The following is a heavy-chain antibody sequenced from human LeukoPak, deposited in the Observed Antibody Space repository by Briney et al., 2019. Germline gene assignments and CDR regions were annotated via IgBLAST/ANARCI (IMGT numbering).Heavy chain of an antibody. CDR3: AKDLGCSSTSCHYYGMDV. D-gene: IGHD2-2*01. J-gene: IGHJ6*02. CDR2: ISNDGSNQ. Sequence: GRSLRLSCAASGFTFSSYGMHWVRQAPGKGLEWVALISNDGSNQYYSDSVKGRFTISRDNSKSTLYLQMNTLRAEDTAVYYCAKDLGCSSTSCHYYGMDVWGQGTTVTVSS. V-gene: IGHV3-30*18. CDR1: GFTFSSYG.